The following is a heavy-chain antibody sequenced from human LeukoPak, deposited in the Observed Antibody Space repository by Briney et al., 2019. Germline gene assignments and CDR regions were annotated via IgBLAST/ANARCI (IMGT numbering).Heavy chain of an antibody. CDR1: GYTFTDYY. CDR2: INPSGGST. CDR3: ARDPQTDIYYMGEAFDI. J-gene: IGHJ3*02. D-gene: IGHD3-10*01. Sequence: ASVKVSCKASGYTFTDYYMHWVQQAPGQGLEWMGIINPSGGSTSYAQKFQGRVTMTRDTSTSTVYMELSSLRSEDTAVYYCARDPQTDIYYMGEAFDIWSQGTMVTVSS. V-gene: IGHV1-46*03.